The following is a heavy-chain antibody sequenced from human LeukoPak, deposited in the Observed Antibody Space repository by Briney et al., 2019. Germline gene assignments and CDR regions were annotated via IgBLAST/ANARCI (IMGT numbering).Heavy chain of an antibody. CDR2: ISSSSSYI. Sequence: GGSLRLSCAASGFTYSSYSMNWVRQAPGKGQGWVSSISSSSSYIYYADSVKGRFTISRDNAKNSLYLQMNSLRAEDTAVYYCARDLLFGVVLNRFFYYWGQGTLVTVSS. D-gene: IGHD3-3*01. V-gene: IGHV3-21*06. J-gene: IGHJ4*02. CDR1: GFTYSSYS. CDR3: ARDLLFGVVLNRFFYY.